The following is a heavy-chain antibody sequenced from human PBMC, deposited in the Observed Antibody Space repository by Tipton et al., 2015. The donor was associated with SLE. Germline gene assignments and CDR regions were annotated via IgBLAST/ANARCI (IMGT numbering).Heavy chain of an antibody. CDR3: ASGFSGGSFDY. CDR1: GGSFSGYY. D-gene: IGHD3-10*01. V-gene: IGHV4-34*01. J-gene: IGHJ4*02. Sequence: TLSLTCAVYGGSFSGYYWSWIRQPPGKGLQWIGEINHSGNTNYNPSLKSRVTISVDTSKNQFSLKLSSVTAADTAVYYCASGFSGGSFDYWGQGTLVTVSS. CDR2: INHSGNT.